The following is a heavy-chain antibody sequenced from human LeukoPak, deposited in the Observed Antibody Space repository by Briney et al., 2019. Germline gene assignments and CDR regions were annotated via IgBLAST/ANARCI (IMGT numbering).Heavy chain of an antibody. CDR3: ARGPRRNSPNYYGSGSNY. Sequence: SETLSLTCAVYGGSFSGYYWSWIRQPPGKGLEWIGEINHSGSTNYNPSLKSRVTISVDTSKNQLSLKLSSVTAADTAVYYCARGPRRNSPNYYGSGSNYWGQGTLVTVSS. CDR2: INHSGST. V-gene: IGHV4-34*01. J-gene: IGHJ4*02. CDR1: GGSFSGYY. D-gene: IGHD3-10*01.